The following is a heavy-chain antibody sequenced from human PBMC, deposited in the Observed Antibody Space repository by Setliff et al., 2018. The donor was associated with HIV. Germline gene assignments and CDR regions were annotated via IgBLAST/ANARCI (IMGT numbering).Heavy chain of an antibody. J-gene: IGHJ4*02. Sequence: SETLSLTCTVSGGSISSGSYFWSWIRQPAGKGLEWIRHIYTSGSTNYNLSLKSRVTISVDTSKNQFSLKLSSVTAADTAVYYCARGRGDIVLLVYTYPPDSWGQGKLVTVSS. CDR3: ARGRGDIVLLVYTYPPDS. CDR2: IYTSGST. CDR1: GGSISSGSYF. V-gene: IGHV4-61*09. D-gene: IGHD2-8*01.